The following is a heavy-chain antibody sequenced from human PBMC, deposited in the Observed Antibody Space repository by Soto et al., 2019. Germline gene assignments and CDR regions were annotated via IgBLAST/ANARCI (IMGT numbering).Heavy chain of an antibody. CDR3: ARAPSGFRSSTSGVDNWFDP. Sequence: QVQLVQSGAEVKKPGASVKVSCKASGYTFTSYYMHWVRQAPGQGLEWMGIINPSGGSTSYAQKFQRRVTMTRDTSTSTVYMELNSLRSEDTAVYYCARAPSGFRSSTSGVDNWFDPWGQGTLVTVSS. J-gene: IGHJ5*02. V-gene: IGHV1-46*03. CDR1: GYTFTSYY. D-gene: IGHD2-2*01. CDR2: INPSGGST.